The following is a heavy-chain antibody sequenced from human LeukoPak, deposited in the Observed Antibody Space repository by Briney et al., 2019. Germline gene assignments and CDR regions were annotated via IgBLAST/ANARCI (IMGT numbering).Heavy chain of an antibody. CDR1: GYTLTSYY. Sequence: ASVKVSCKASGYTLTSYYMHWVRQAPGQRLEWMGIINPSGGSTSYAQKFQGRVTMTRDTSTSTVYMELSSLRSEDTAVYYCARTTYYYDSSGYYPYYFDYWGQGTLVTVSS. CDR3: ARTTYYYDSSGYYPYYFDY. CDR2: INPSGGST. V-gene: IGHV1-46*01. D-gene: IGHD3-22*01. J-gene: IGHJ4*02.